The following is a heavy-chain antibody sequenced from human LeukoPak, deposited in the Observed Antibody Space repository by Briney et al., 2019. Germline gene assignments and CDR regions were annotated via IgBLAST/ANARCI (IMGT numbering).Heavy chain of an antibody. CDR3: ARAPDLITVVRGADS. CDR2: INWNGGST. CDR1: GFNFDNSV. D-gene: IGHD3-10*01. J-gene: IGHJ4*02. V-gene: IGHV3-20*04. Sequence: PGGPLRFSCAASGFNFDNSVMNWVRQAPGKGLEWVSGINWNGGSTGYADSVKGRFTISRDNAKNSLYLQMNTLRAEDTALYYCARAPDLITVVRGADSWGQGTLVTVSS.